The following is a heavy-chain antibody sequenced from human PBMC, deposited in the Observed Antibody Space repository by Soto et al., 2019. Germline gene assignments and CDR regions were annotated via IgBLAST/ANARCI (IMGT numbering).Heavy chain of an antibody. CDR1: GFTFSSYN. CDR3: GGSSSDYFYYGVDV. CDR2: ISGSSSFI. V-gene: IGHV3-21*01. D-gene: IGHD6-6*01. Sequence: EVQLVESGGGLVKPGGSLRVSCAASGFTFSSYNMNWVRQAPGKGLEWVSTISGSSSFIYYADSVRGRFTISRDNANNSLYLQMNSLRPEDTAVYYCGGSSSDYFYYGVDVWGQGTTVTVSS. J-gene: IGHJ6*02.